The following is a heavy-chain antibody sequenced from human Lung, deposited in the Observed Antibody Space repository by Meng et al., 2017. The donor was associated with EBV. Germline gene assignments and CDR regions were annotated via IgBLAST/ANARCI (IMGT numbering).Heavy chain of an antibody. CDR1: GFTFSNYW. J-gene: IGHJ4*02. Sequence: EGPLVEAGGGLVQPGGSWRLSCAASGFTFSNYWIHWVRQAPGKGLVWVSIISGDGSVTRYADSVKGRFTISRDNAKNTLYLQMSSLRAEDTAVYYCARDVTMKPDYWGQGTLVTVSS. CDR3: ARDVTMKPDY. V-gene: IGHV3-74*01. CDR2: ISGDGSVT. D-gene: IGHD3-22*01.